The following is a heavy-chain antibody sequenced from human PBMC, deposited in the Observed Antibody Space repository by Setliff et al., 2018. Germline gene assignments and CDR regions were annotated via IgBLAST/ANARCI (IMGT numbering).Heavy chain of an antibody. V-gene: IGHV3-23*01. CDR3: AKDFGSTWLNYYCMDV. Sequence: GGSLRLSCVASGLSFSSYAINWVRQAPGKGLEWVSGISGSGGSTYYADSVKGRFTISRDNSKNTLYLQMNSLSAEDTALYYCAKDFGSTWLNYYCMDVWGKGTTVTVSS. CDR1: GLSFSSYA. D-gene: IGHD6-13*01. CDR2: ISGSGGST. J-gene: IGHJ6*03.